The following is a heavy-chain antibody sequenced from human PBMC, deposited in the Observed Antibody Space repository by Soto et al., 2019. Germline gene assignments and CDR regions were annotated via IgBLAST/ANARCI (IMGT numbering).Heavy chain of an antibody. Sequence: GGSLRLSCTASGFTFGDYAMSWVRQAPGKGLEWVGFIRSKAYGGTTEYAASVKGRFTISRDDSKSIAYLQMNSLKTEDTAVYYCTREEAYYYDSSGYYHKYYYYYYGMDVWGQGTTATVSS. CDR1: GFTFGDYA. CDR2: IRSKAYGGTT. V-gene: IGHV3-49*04. CDR3: TREEAYYYDSSGYYHKYYYYYYGMDV. J-gene: IGHJ6*02. D-gene: IGHD3-22*01.